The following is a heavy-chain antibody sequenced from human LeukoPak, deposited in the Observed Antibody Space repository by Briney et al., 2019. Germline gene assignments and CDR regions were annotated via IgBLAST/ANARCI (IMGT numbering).Heavy chain of an antibody. CDR3: ARQGSGSYYLYYYYMDV. D-gene: IGHD3-10*01. J-gene: IGHJ6*03. V-gene: IGHV3-7*01. CDR2: IKQDGSEK. Sequence: GGSLRLSCAASGFTFSSYAMSWVRQAPGKGLEWVANIKQDGSEKYSVDSVKGRFIISRDNAKNSLYLQMNSLRAEDTAVYYCARQGSGSYYLYYYYMDVWGKGTTVTISS. CDR1: GFTFSSYA.